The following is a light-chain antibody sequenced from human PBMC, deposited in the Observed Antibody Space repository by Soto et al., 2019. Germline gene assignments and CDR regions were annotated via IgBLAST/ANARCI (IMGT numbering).Light chain of an antibody. CDR2: DNN. CDR3: GTWDSTLSAGV. Sequence: QSVLTQPPSVSAAPGQKVTISCSGSSSNIGSNYVSWYQQLPGTAPKVLIYDNNKRPSGIPDRFSGSKSGTSATLGITGLQTGDEADYYCGTWDSTLSAGVFGTGTQLTVL. V-gene: IGLV1-51*01. CDR1: SSNIGSNY. J-gene: IGLJ1*01.